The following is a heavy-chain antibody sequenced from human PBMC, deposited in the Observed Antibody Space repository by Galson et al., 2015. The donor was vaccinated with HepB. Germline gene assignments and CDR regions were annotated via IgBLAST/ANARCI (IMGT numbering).Heavy chain of an antibody. CDR1: GGPLSGYY. J-gene: IGHJ5*01. V-gene: IGHV4-34*01. CDR2: INHTGSS. D-gene: IGHD2-2*01. CDR3: ARGRTLLVPAAFEF. Sequence: SETLSLTCAVDGGPLSGYYWAWIRQPPGKGLEWIGEINHTGSSNSNPSLRRRVTFSIDTSKSHFSLSLTSVTAADTAVYYCARGRTLLVPAAFEFWGQGTLVTVSS.